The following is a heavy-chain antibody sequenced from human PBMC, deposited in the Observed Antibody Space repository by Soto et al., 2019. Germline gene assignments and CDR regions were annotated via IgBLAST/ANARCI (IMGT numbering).Heavy chain of an antibody. CDR1: GFTFSSYG. CDR3: AKDLDYDFWSGYYVFDY. CDR2: ISYDGSNK. V-gene: IGHV3-30*18. J-gene: IGHJ4*02. D-gene: IGHD3-3*01. Sequence: ESGGGVVQPGRSLRLSCAASGFTFSSYGMHWVRQAPGKGLEWVAVISYDGSNKYYADSVKGRFTISRDNSKNTLYLQMNSLRAEDTAVYYCAKDLDYDFWSGYYVFDYWGQGTLVTVSS.